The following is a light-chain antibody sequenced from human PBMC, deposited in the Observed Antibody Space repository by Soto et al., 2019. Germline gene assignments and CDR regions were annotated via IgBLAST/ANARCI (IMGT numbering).Light chain of an antibody. CDR1: SSDVGGYSY. Sequence: QSVLTQPASVSGSPGQSIAISCTGTSSDVGGYSYVSWHQQQPGKAPKLVISDVSNRPSGVSDRFSGSKSGNTASLTISGLQTEDEADYYCASYTTSGTYVFGTGTKVTVL. V-gene: IGLV2-14*01. J-gene: IGLJ1*01. CDR3: ASYTTSGTYV. CDR2: DVS.